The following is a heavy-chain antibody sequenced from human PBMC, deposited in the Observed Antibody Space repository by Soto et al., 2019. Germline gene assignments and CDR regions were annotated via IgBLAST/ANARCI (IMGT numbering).Heavy chain of an antibody. J-gene: IGHJ4*02. CDR2: IYSGGST. CDR1: GFIVSSSY. V-gene: IGHV3-53*04. D-gene: IGHD5-18*01. Sequence: EVQLVESGGGLVQPGGSLRLSCAASGFIVSSSYMSWVRQAPGKGLEWVSIIYSGGSTYYADSVKGRFTISRDNSKNTLYLEMNSLSAEDTAVYYCARKGYSYGWDFEYWGQGTLVTVSS. CDR3: ARKGYSYGWDFEY.